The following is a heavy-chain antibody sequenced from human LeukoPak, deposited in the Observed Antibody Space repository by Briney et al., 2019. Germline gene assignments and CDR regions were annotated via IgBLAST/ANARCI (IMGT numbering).Heavy chain of an antibody. Sequence: SETLSLTCSVSGGSISSYYWSWIRQPPGKGLEWIGYIYYSGSTNYNPSLKSRVTISVDTSKNQFSLKLSSVTAADTAVYYCARVSPCYCSSTSRCHNWFDPWGQGTLVTVSS. CDR3: ARVSPCYCSSTSRCHNWFDP. D-gene: IGHD2-2*01. J-gene: IGHJ5*02. CDR2: IYYSGST. V-gene: IGHV4-59*01. CDR1: GGSISSYY.